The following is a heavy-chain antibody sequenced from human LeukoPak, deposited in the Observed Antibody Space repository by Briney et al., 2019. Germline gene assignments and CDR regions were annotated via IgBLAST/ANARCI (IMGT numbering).Heavy chain of an antibody. J-gene: IGHJ3*02. CDR1: GGSVSSSSYY. CDR2: IYYSGGT. Sequence: SSETLSHTCTVSGGSVSSSSYYWGWIRQPPGKGLEWIGSIYYSGGTYYNPSFKSRVTISADTSKNQFSLKLSSVTAADTSVYYCAGFSGSYLSGAFDIWGQGTMVTVSS. D-gene: IGHD1-26*01. CDR3: AGFSGSYLSGAFDI. V-gene: IGHV4-39*01.